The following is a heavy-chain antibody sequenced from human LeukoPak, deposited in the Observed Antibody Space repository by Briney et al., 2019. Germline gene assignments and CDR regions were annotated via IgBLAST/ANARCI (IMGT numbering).Heavy chain of an antibody. Sequence: AETLSLTCAVYGGSFSGYYCSWIRKPPGKGLDWIGEINHSGSTNYNPSLKSRVTISVDTSTNQFSLKLSSVTAADTAVYYCARGQKRFRRLRLGELWGWFDPWGQGTLVTASS. D-gene: IGHD3-16*01. J-gene: IGHJ5*02. CDR3: ARGQKRFRRLRLGELWGWFDP. CDR2: INHSGST. CDR1: GGSFSGYY. V-gene: IGHV4-34*01.